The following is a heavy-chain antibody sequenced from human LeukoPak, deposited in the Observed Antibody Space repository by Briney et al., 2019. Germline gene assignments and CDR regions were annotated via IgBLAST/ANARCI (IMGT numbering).Heavy chain of an antibody. CDR2: MHTSGST. D-gene: IGHD3-10*01. Sequence: SETLSLTCAVYGGSFSGYYWSWIRQPAGKGLEWIGRMHTSGSTNYNPSLKSRVTMSEDTSKNQFSLKLSSVTAADTAVYYCARYDGGPPYLDYWGQGTLVTVSS. V-gene: IGHV4-59*10. J-gene: IGHJ4*02. CDR3: ARYDGGPPYLDY. CDR1: GGSFSGYY.